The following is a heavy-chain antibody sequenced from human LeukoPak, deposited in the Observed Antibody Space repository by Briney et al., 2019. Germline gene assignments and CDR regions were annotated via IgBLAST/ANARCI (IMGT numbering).Heavy chain of an antibody. J-gene: IGHJ3*02. V-gene: IGHV3-20*04. CDR1: GFTFDDYG. Sequence: SGGSLRLSCAASGFTFDDYGMSWVRQAPGKGLEWVSGINWNGGSTGYEDSVKGRFTISRDNAKNSLYLQMNSLRAEDTALYYCARWYYYDSSGLDIWGQGTMVTVSS. CDR3: ARWYYYDSSGLDI. D-gene: IGHD3-22*01. CDR2: INWNGGST.